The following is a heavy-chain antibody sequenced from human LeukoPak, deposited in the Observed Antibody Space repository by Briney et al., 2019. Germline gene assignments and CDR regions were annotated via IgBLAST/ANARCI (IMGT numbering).Heavy chain of an antibody. D-gene: IGHD2-15*01. CDR2: IKRKTEGETT. J-gene: IGHJ3*02. CDR3: TTGDCSGGSCHALDI. Sequence: GGSLRLSCTASGFIFRDVWMTWVRQALGRGLEWVGRIKRKTEGETTDYAAPVKGRFTISRDDSRKTAFLQMNSLKVEDSALDYCTTGDCSGGSCHALDIWGQGTLVTVSS. V-gene: IGHV3-15*01. CDR1: GFIFRDVW.